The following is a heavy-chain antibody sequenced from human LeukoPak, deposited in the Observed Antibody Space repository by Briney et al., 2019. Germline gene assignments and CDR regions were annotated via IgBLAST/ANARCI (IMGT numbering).Heavy chain of an antibody. CDR3: ARLSGYSSGHYYSDY. J-gene: IGHJ4*02. CDR1: GGSISSGGYS. V-gene: IGHV4-61*08. Sequence: SQTLSLTCAVSGGSISSGGYSWSWIRQPPGKGLEWIGYIYYRGSTNYNPSLKSRVTISVDTSKNQFSLKLSSVTAADTAVYYCARLSGYSSGHYYSDYWGQGTLVTVSS. D-gene: IGHD3-22*01. CDR2: IYYRGST.